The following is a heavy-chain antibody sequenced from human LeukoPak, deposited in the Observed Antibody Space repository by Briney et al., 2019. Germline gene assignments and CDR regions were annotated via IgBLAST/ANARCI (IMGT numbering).Heavy chain of an antibody. Sequence: ASVKVSCKASGYTFTSYGISWVRQAPGQGLEWMGWISAYNGNTNYAQKFQGRVTMTRDTSISTAYMELSRLRSDDTAVYYCARAFEHLDYWGQGTLVTVSS. CDR2: ISAYNGNT. CDR3: ARAFEHLDY. V-gene: IGHV1-18*01. J-gene: IGHJ4*02. D-gene: IGHD3-3*02. CDR1: GYTFTSYG.